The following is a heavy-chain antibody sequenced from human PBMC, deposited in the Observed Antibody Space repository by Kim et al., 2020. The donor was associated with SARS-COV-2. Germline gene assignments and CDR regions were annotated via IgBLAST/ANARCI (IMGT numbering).Heavy chain of an antibody. V-gene: IGHV4-4*02. CDR3: ARDRAAAAGLLRWRGRDV. J-gene: IGHJ6*02. CDR1: GGSISSSNW. D-gene: IGHD6-13*01. Sequence: SETLSLTCAVSGGSISSSNWWCWVRQPPGKGLEWIGEIYHSGSTNYNPSVKSRVTISVDKSKNQFSLKLSSVTAADTAVYYCARDRAAAAGLLRWRGRDVWGQGTTVTVSS. CDR2: IYHSGST.